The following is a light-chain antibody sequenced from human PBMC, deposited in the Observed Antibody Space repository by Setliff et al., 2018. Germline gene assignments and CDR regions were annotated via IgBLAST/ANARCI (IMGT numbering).Light chain of an antibody. CDR3: SSYAASYNPYV. J-gene: IGLJ1*01. CDR1: SRDIGAYKF. CDR2: EVT. V-gene: IGLV2-8*01. Sequence: QSALAQPPSASGSPGQSLTISCTGTSRDIGAYKFVSWYQQHPGKAPRLIIYEVTKQPSGVPDRFSGSKSGNTASLTVPGLQAEDEADYYGSSYAASYNPYVFGSGTKVTVL.